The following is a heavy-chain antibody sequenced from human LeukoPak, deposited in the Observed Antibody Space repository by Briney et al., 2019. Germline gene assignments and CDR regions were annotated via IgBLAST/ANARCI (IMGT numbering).Heavy chain of an antibody. CDR3: ARSPNSSGYLEYFDY. D-gene: IGHD3-22*01. J-gene: IGHJ4*02. CDR1: GFTFSSYS. CDR2: ISSSSSYI. V-gene: IGHV3-21*01. Sequence: KPGGSLRLSCAASGFTFSSYSMNWVRQAPGKGLEWVSSISSSSSYIYYADSVKGRFTISRDNAKNSLYLQMNSLRAEDTAVYYCARSPNSSGYLEYFDYWGQGILVTVSS.